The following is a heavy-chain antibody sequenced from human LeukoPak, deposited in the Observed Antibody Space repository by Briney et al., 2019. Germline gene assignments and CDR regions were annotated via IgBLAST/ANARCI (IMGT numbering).Heavy chain of an antibody. CDR3: TRAPYGGNSLATY. J-gene: IGHJ4*02. CDR1: GFTFGDYA. D-gene: IGHD4-23*01. Sequence: GGSLRLSCTASGFTFGDYAMSWVRQAPGKGLEWGGFIRSKAYGATTEYAASVKGRFTISRDDSKSIAYLQMNSLKTEDTAVYYCTRAPYGGNSLATYWGQGTLVTVSS. CDR2: IRSKAYGATT. V-gene: IGHV3-49*04.